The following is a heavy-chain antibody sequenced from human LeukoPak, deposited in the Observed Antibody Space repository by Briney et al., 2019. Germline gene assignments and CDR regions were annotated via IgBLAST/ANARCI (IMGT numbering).Heavy chain of an antibody. CDR1: GFTFSSYA. Sequence: PGGSLRLSCAASGFTFSSYAMSWVRQAPGKGLEWVSGISGSGDSTYYAGSVKGRFTISRDNSKNTLYVQMNSLRAEDTAVYYCAKYDGYSCFDYWGQGTLVTVSS. CDR2: ISGSGDST. D-gene: IGHD5-24*01. CDR3: AKYDGYSCFDY. J-gene: IGHJ4*02. V-gene: IGHV3-23*01.